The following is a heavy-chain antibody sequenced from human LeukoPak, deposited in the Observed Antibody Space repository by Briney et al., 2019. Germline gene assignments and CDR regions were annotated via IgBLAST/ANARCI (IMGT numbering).Heavy chain of an antibody. J-gene: IGHJ4*02. CDR3: ARGTTWDY. D-gene: IGHD1-1*01. CDR1: GGSISSYS. Sequence: SETLSLTCTVSGGSISSYSWSWIRQPPGKGLEWIGYIYYSGSTNYNPSLKSRITISVDTSKNQFSLKLSSVTAADTAVYYCARGTTWDYWGQGTLVTVSS. V-gene: IGHV4-59*12. CDR2: IYYSGST.